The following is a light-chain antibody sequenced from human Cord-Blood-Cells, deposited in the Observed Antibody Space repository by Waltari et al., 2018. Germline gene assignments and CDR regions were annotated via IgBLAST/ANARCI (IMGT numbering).Light chain of an antibody. CDR2: EVS. CDR3: SSYTSSSTVV. J-gene: IGLJ2*01. CDR1: SSDVGSYNR. Sequence: QSALTQPPSVSGSPGQSVTISCTGTSSDVGSYNRVSWYQQPPGTAPKLMIYEVSNRPSGVPDRFSGSKSGNPASLTISGLQVEDEADYYCSSYTSSSTVVFGGGTKLTVL. V-gene: IGLV2-18*02.